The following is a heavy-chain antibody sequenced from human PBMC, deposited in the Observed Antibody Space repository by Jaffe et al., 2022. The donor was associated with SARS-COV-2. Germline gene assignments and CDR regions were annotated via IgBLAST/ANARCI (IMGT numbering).Heavy chain of an antibody. J-gene: IGHJ6*02. CDR2: INPSGGST. CDR1: GYTFTSYY. Sequence: QVQLVQSGAEVKKPGASVKVSCKASGYTFTSYYMHWVRQAPGQGLEWMGIINPSGGSTSYAQKFQGRVTMTRDTSTSTVYMELSSLRSEDTAVYYCARDGAYVVVVAATRDYYGMDVWGQGTTVTVSS. V-gene: IGHV1-46*01. D-gene: IGHD2-15*01. CDR3: ARDGAYVVVVAATRDYYGMDV.